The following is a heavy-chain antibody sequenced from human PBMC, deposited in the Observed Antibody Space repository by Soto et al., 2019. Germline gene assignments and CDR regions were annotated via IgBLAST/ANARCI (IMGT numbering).Heavy chain of an antibody. CDR3: ARDPVRFLEWLPHNWFDP. D-gene: IGHD3-3*01. V-gene: IGHV4-38-2*02. Sequence: PSETLSLTCAVSGYSISSGYYWGWIRQPPGKGLEWIGSIYHSGSTYYNPSLKSRFTISVYTSKNQFSLKLSSVTAADTAVYYCARDPVRFLEWLPHNWFDPWGQGTLVTVSS. CDR2: IYHSGST. J-gene: IGHJ5*02. CDR1: GYSISSGYY.